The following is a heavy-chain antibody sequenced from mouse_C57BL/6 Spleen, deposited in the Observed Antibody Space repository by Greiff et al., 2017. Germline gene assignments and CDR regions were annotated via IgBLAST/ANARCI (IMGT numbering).Heavy chain of an antibody. CDR3: ARRGTGWYFDV. CDR2: INYDGGST. Sequence: EVKLVESEGGLVQPGSSMKLSCTASGFTFSDYYMAWVRQLPEKGLEWVANINYDGGSTYYLDSLKSRFIISRDNAKNILYLQMSSLKSEDTATYYCARRGTGWYFDVWGTGTTVTVSS. V-gene: IGHV5-16*01. D-gene: IGHD2-14*01. J-gene: IGHJ1*03. CDR1: GFTFSDYY.